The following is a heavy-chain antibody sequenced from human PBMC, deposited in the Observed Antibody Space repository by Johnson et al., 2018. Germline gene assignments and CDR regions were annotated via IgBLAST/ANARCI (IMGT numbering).Heavy chain of an antibody. J-gene: IGHJ6*02. Sequence: VQLVQSGGGLVQPGGSLRLSCAASGFTFSSYSMNWVRQAPGKGLEWVSYISSSSSTIYYADSVKGRFTISRDNAKNSRSLQMNSLRAEDTAVYYWARDPYHYGEYHYYGMDVWGQGTTVTVSS. CDR3: ARDPYHYGEYHYYGMDV. D-gene: IGHD4-17*01. V-gene: IGHV3-48*01. CDR1: GFTFSSYS. CDR2: ISSSSSTI.